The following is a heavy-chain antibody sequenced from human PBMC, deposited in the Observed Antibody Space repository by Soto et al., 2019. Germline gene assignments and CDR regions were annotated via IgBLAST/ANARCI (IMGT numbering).Heavy chain of an antibody. J-gene: IGHJ6*02. D-gene: IGHD6-19*01. Sequence: QVQLVQSGAEVQKPGSSVKVSCNASGGTFSSYAISWVRQAPGQGLEWMGGIIPIFGRANYAQTFQGGVTITADETTSTAYMELSRLRSEDTAVYYCAREQYRYSSGWYSLLYYYYGMDVWGQGTPVTVSS. CDR2: IIPIFGRA. CDR1: GGTFSSYA. CDR3: AREQYRYSSGWYSLLYYYYGMDV. V-gene: IGHV1-69*01.